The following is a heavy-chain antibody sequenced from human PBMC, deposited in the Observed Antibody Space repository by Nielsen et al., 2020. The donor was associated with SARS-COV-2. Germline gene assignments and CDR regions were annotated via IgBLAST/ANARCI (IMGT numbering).Heavy chain of an antibody. Sequence: SGPTLVKPTETLTLTCTVSGFSLNNRLGVSWIRQHPGKGLEWIGYIYFTGRTSYNPSLKSRVAISVDTSKNQFSLDLRSVTAADTAVYYCAREASGYDHYKYGMDVWGLGATVTVSS. J-gene: IGHJ6*02. V-gene: IGHV4-31*03. CDR3: AREASGYDHYKYGMDV. CDR1: GFSLNNRLG. CDR2: IYFTGRT. D-gene: IGHD5-12*01.